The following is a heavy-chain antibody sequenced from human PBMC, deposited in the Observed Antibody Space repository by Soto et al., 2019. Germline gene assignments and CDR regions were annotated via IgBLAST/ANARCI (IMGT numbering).Heavy chain of an antibody. CDR3: AREGRGKKAGDNGLVSLCY. V-gene: IGHV1-69*06. CDR1: GSRFSNYV. Sequence: QVQLVQSGAEVKTPGSSLKVSCKVSGSRFSNYVISWVRQAPGHGLEWLGRIIPIFNSTKYAQSFQGRVTITADKSTSTASLELSSLRSDDTAVYYCAREGRGKKAGDNGLVSLCYWGQVTLVTVAS. J-gene: IGHJ4*02. CDR2: IIPIFNST. D-gene: IGHD2-8*01.